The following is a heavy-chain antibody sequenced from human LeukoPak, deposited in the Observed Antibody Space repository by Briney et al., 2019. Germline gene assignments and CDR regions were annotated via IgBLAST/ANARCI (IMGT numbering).Heavy chain of an antibody. D-gene: IGHD2-8*01. CDR2: ISYDGSNK. CDR1: GFTFSSYG. V-gene: IGHV3-30*18. Sequence: GGSLRLSCAASGFTFSSYGMHWVRQAPGKGLEWVAVISYDGSNKYYADSVKGRFTISRDNSKNTLYLQMNSLRAEDTAVYYCAKDYCTNGVCFFDFWGRGTLVTVSS. CDR3: AKDYCTNGVCFFDF. J-gene: IGHJ4*02.